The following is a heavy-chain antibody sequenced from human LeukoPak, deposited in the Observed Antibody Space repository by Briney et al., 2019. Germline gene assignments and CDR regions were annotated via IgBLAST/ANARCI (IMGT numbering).Heavy chain of an antibody. J-gene: IGHJ4*02. Sequence: PGGSLRLSCAASGFTFSSYGMHWVRQAPGKGLGWVAVIWYDGSNKYYADSVKGRFTISRDNSKNTLYLQMNSLRAEDTAVYYCARGMAREFDYWGQGTLVTVSS. CDR1: GFTFSSYG. V-gene: IGHV3-33*01. D-gene: IGHD5-24*01. CDR3: ARGMAREFDY. CDR2: IWYDGSNK.